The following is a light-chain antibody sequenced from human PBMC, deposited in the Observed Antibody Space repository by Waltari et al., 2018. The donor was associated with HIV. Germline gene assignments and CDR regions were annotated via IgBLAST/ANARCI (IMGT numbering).Light chain of an antibody. J-gene: IGKJ1*01. V-gene: IGKV2-28*01. CDR1: QSLRHRNGYNY. Sequence: DIVMTQSPLSLPVTPGEPASISCRSSQSLRHRNGYNYLDWYLQKPGQSPQLLIYWGSNRASGVPDRFSGSGSGTDFTLKISRVEAEDVGVYYCMQGLQSLRTFGQGTKVEIK. CDR2: WGS. CDR3: MQGLQSLRT.